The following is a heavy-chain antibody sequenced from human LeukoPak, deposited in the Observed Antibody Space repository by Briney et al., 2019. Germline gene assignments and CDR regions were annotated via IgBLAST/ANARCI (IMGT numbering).Heavy chain of an antibody. CDR2: IYYTET. CDR1: GGFISSYY. Sequence: SETLSLTCTVSGGFISSYYWSWIRQPPGKGLEWIGYIYYTETSYNPSLKSRVTISADTSKNQFSLKLYSVTAADTAVYYCATRKLGNDYWGQGTLVTVSS. D-gene: IGHD7-27*01. V-gene: IGHV4-59*01. CDR3: ATRKLGNDY. J-gene: IGHJ4*02.